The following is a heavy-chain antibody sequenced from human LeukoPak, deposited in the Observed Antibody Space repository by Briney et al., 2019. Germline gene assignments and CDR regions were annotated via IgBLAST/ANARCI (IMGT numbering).Heavy chain of an antibody. V-gene: IGHV1-18*01. CDR3: ARRGGIAVATSAAPEDWFDP. CDR1: GYTFSSYG. CDR2: ISTYNSDT. Sequence: ASVKVSCKASGYTFSSYGISWVRQAPGQGLEWMGWISTYNSDTHYAQKFQGRVTMTTDTSTSTVYMELSSLRSEDTAVYYCARRGGIAVATSAAPEDWFDPWGQGTLVTVSS. D-gene: IGHD6-19*01. J-gene: IGHJ5*02.